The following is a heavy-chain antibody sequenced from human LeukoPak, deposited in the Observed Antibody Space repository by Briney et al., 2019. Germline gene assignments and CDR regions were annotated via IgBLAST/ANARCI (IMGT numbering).Heavy chain of an antibody. CDR2: ISGSGGST. CDR3: ARGIAARPHSYYYYYYMDV. Sequence: PGGSLRLSCAASGFTFSSYAMSWVRQAPGKGLEWVSAISGSGGSTYYADSVKGRFTISRDNSKNTLYLQMNSLRAEDTAVYYCARGIAARPHSYYYYYYMDVWGKGTTVTVSS. CDR1: GFTFSSYA. D-gene: IGHD6-6*01. V-gene: IGHV3-23*01. J-gene: IGHJ6*03.